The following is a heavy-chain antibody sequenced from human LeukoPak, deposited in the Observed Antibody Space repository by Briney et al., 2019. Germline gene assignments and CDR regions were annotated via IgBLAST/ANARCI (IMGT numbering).Heavy chain of an antibody. CDR2: ISGSGGST. D-gene: IGHD4-4*01. Sequence: SGGSLRLSCAASGFTFSSYAMSWVRQAPGKGLEWVSAISGSGGSTYYADSVKGRFTISRDNSKNTLYLQMNSLRAEDTAVYYCAKDGWHSNYDTNWFDPWGQGTLVTVSS. CDR1: GFTFSSYA. V-gene: IGHV3-23*01. J-gene: IGHJ5*02. CDR3: AKDGWHSNYDTNWFDP.